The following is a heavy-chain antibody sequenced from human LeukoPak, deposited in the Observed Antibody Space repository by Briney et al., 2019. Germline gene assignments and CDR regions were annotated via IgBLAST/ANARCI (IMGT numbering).Heavy chain of an antibody. CDR2: IYSGDTT. CDR3: ATSGHSFDILTGYLDY. D-gene: IGHD3-9*01. J-gene: IGHJ4*02. Sequence: PGGSLRLSCAASGFTVSSKYMYWVCQAPGTGPEWVSIIYSGDTTSYADSVKGRFTISRDTSENTLCLQMNSLRAEDTAVYYCATSGHSFDILTGYLDYWGQGTLVTVSS. CDR1: GFTVSSKY. V-gene: IGHV3-53*05.